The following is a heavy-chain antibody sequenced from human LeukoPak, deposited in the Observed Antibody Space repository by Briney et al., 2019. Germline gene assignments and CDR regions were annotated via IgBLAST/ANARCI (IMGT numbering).Heavy chain of an antibody. CDR2: IYYSGST. CDR1: GGSISSYY. Sequence: SETLSLTCTVSGGSISSYYWSWIRQPPGKGLEWIGYIYYSGSTNYNPSLKSRVTISVDTSKNQFSLKLSSVTAADTAVYYCARRLTPGRRGIDYWGQGTLVTVSS. CDR3: ARRLTPGRRGIDY. D-gene: IGHD3-16*01. V-gene: IGHV4-59*12. J-gene: IGHJ4*02.